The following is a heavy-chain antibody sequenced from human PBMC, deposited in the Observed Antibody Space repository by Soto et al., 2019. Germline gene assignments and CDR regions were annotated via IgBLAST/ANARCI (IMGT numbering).Heavy chain of an antibody. CDR3: ARHGYRGITMTVVAPDAFDI. Sequence: ASVKVSCKASGYTFTSYGISWVRQAPGQGLEWMGWISAYNGNTNYAQKLQGRVTMTTDTSTSTAYMELRSLRSDDTAVYYCARHGYRGITMTVVAPDAFDIWGQGTMVTVSS. V-gene: IGHV1-18*01. J-gene: IGHJ3*02. CDR1: GYTFTSYG. D-gene: IGHD3-22*01. CDR2: ISAYNGNT.